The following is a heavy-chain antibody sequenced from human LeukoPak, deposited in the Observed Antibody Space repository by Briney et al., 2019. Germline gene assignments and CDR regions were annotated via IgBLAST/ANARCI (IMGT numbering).Heavy chain of an antibody. D-gene: IGHD6-13*01. J-gene: IGHJ6*03. CDR3: ARGRSSSWQNYYYYYYMDV. CDR1: GYTFTGYY. V-gene: IGHV1-2*02. CDR2: INPNSGGT. Sequence: VASVKVSCKASGYTFTGYYMHWVRQAPGQGLEWMGWINPNSGGTNYAQKFQGRVTMTRDTSISTAYMELSRLRSDDTAVYYCARGRSSSWQNYYYYYYMDVWGKGTTVTVSS.